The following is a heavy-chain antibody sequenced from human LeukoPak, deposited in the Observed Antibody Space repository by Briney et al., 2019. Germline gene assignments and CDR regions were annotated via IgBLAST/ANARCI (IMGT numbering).Heavy chain of an antibody. J-gene: IGHJ4*02. V-gene: IGHV3-7*01. Sequence: PGGSLRLSCAASGFTFSSYWMSWVRQAPGKGLEWVANIKQDGSEKYYVDSVKGRFTISRDNAKNSLYLQMNSLRAEDTAVYYCARDTLSIYDSSGYFDYWGQGTLVTVSS. CDR3: ARDTLSIYDSSGYFDY. CDR2: IKQDGSEK. CDR1: GFTFSSYW. D-gene: IGHD3-22*01.